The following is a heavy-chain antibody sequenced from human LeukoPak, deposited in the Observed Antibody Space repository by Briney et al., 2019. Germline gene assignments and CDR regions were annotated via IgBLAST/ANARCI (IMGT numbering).Heavy chain of an antibody. CDR1: GFTFRSYG. CDR2: INTDGSRT. CDR3: ARDGHNYGTDR. V-gene: IGHV3-74*03. D-gene: IGHD5-18*01. J-gene: IGHJ5*02. Sequence: QTGGSLRLSCAVSGFTFRSYGMHWVRQIPGKELVWVSHINTDGSRTLYADSVKGRFTISRDNAMNTVDLQMNSLRAEDTALYYCARDGHNYGTDRWGQGTLVTVSS.